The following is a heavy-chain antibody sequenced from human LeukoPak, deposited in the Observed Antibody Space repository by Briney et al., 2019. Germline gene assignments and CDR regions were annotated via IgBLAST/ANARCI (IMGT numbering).Heavy chain of an antibody. V-gene: IGHV1-24*01. Sequence: ASVKVSCKVSGYTLTELSMHWVRQAPGKGLEWMGGFDPEDGETIYAQKFQGRVTMTEDTSTDTAYMELSSLRSEDTAVYYCATPETTMGDNWFGPWGQGTLVTVSS. CDR3: ATPETTMGDNWFGP. J-gene: IGHJ5*02. CDR1: GYTLTELS. D-gene: IGHD4-23*01. CDR2: FDPEDGET.